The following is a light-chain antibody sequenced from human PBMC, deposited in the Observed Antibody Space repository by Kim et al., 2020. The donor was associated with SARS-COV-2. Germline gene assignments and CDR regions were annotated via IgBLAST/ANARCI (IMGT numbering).Light chain of an antibody. CDR1: KIGSKS. J-gene: IGLJ2*01. V-gene: IGLV3-21*04. CDR3: QGWDSSSVVV. CDR2: YDS. Sequence: PRKRARITRGGNKIGSKSVLWDHRRPGEAPVLFIYYDSDRRSGIPERFSGSKTGNTPTLSISRGEAGDEAVYYCQGWDSSSVVVFGGGTKLTVL.